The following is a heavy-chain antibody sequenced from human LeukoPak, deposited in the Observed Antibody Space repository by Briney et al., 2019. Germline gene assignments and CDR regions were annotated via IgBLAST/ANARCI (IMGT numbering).Heavy chain of an antibody. J-gene: IGHJ6*02. V-gene: IGHV1-69*13. Sequence: ASVKVSCKASGGTFSSYVISCVRQAPGQGLEWMGGIIPIFGTPNYAQKFQGRVTITADESTSTAYMELSSLRSEDTAVYYCARDPKNYYDSSGTSYYYYGMDVWGQGTTVTVSS. CDR3: ARDPKNYYDSSGTSYYYYGMDV. D-gene: IGHD3-22*01. CDR2: IIPIFGTP. CDR1: GGTFSSYV.